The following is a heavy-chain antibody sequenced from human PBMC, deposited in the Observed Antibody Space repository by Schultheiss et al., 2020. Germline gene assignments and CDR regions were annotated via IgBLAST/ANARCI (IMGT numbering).Heavy chain of an antibody. CDR1: GGSISSYY. CDR2: IYHSGST. V-gene: IGHV4-59*12. J-gene: IGHJ4*02. D-gene: IGHD5-18*01. CDR3: ARRGYRNHFDY. Sequence: SETLSLTCTVSGGSISSYYWSWVRQPPGKGLEWIGEIYHSGSTNYNPSLKSRVTISVDTSKNQFSLKLSSVTAADTAVYYCARRGYRNHFDYWGQGTLVTVSS.